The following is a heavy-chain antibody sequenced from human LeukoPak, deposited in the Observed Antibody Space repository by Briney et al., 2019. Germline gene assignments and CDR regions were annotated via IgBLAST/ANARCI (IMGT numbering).Heavy chain of an antibody. Sequence: GGSLRLSCTASGFPSSDYSMNWVRPAPGKGLEWISYIGISSGNTKYADSVKGRFTISADNARNSLYLQMNSLRVEDTAVYYCAREHNYAFDNWGQGTLVAVSS. CDR2: IGISSGNT. D-gene: IGHD1-1*01. J-gene: IGHJ4*02. CDR3: AREHNYAFDN. V-gene: IGHV3-48*04. CDR1: GFPSSDYS.